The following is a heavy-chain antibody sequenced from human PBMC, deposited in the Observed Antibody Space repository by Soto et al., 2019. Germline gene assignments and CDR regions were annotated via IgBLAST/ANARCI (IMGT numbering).Heavy chain of an antibody. CDR3: ARGWNHPGYLAS. CDR2: IAYDGSGE. D-gene: IGHD1-1*01. V-gene: IGHV3-30*03. CDR1: GLDFSRYA. Sequence: QVRLAESGGGLVQPGRSLSLSCAASGLDFSRYAFHWVPQAPGKGLEWMSVIAYDGSGEFYSDSVKGRFTISRDTAIEILYLQMNSLTTDATAFYCFARGWNHPGYLASWGLGTLVGVSS. J-gene: IGHJ4*02.